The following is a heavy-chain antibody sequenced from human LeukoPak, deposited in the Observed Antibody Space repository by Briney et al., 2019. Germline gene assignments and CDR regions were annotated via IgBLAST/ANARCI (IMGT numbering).Heavy chain of an antibody. CDR2: ISSSSSYI. CDR1: GFTFSSYS. D-gene: IGHD3-22*01. J-gene: IGHJ3*01. V-gene: IGHV3-21*01. CDR3: ARAQVPNYYDSSGYYYSL. Sequence: GGSLRLSCAASGFTFSSYSMNWVRQAPGKGLEWVSSISSSSSYIYYADSVKGRFTISRDNAKNSLYLQMNSLRAEDTAVYYCARAQVPNYYDSSGYYYSLWGQGTMVTVSS.